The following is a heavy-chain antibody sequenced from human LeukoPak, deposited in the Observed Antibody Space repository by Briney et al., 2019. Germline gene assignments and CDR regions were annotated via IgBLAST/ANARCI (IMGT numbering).Heavy chain of an antibody. Sequence: GGSLRLSCAAPGFTFRSYGMHWVRQAPGKGLEWVAVIWYDGSNKYYAVSVKGRFTISRDNSKDTVYLQMNSLSGEDTAVYYCAINSSGWYEFDFWGQGTLVSVSS. CDR2: IWYDGSNK. CDR1: GFTFRSYG. CDR3: AINSSGWYEFDF. J-gene: IGHJ4*02. V-gene: IGHV3-33*01. D-gene: IGHD6-19*01.